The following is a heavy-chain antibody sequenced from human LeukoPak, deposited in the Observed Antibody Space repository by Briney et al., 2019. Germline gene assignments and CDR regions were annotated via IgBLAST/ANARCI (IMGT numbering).Heavy chain of an antibody. J-gene: IGHJ2*01. CDR2: INHSGST. V-gene: IGHV4-34*01. CDR3: ARLGYCSSTSCYSRYFDL. Sequence: SETLSLTCAVYGGSFSGYYWSWIRQPPGKGLEWIGEINHSGSTNYNPSPKSRVTISVDTSKNQFSLKLSSVTAADTAVYYCARLGYCSSTSCYSRYFDLWGRGTLVTVSS. CDR1: GGSFSGYY. D-gene: IGHD2-2*03.